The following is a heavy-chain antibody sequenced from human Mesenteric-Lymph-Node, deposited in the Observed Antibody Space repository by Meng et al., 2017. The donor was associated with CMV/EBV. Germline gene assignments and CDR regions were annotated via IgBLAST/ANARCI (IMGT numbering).Heavy chain of an antibody. CDR2: IYPGDSDT. Sequence: GESLKISCRASGYGFTSFWIGWVRQMPGKGLECVGIIYPGDSDTRYSPSFQGQVTISADKSISTAYLQWSSLKASDTAMYYCARQGSHYYDSSGYQDYWGQGTLVTVSS. CDR1: GYGFTSFW. CDR3: ARQGSHYYDSSGYQDY. J-gene: IGHJ4*02. V-gene: IGHV5-51*01. D-gene: IGHD3-22*01.